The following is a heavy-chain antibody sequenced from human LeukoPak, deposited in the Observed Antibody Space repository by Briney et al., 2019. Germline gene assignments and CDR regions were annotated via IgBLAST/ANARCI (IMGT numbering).Heavy chain of an antibody. D-gene: IGHD6-19*01. CDR3: GLRRGSSGWSGRWFDP. Sequence: GGSLRLSCAASGITFSSYAMSWVRQAPGKGLEWVSVISGGGGSTHYADSVKGRFAISRDNSKNTLHLQMNSLRAEDTAVYYCGLRRGSSGWSGRWFDPWGQGTLVTVSS. CDR2: ISGGGGST. V-gene: IGHV3-23*01. CDR1: GITFSSYA. J-gene: IGHJ5*02.